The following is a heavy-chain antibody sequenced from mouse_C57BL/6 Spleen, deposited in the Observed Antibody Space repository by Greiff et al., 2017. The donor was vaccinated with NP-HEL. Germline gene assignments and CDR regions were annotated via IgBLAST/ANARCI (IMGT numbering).Heavy chain of an antibody. V-gene: IGHV14-4*01. CDR3: TTGGGYDRAY. CDR1: GFNIKDDY. Sequence: VQLQQSGAELVRPGASVKLSCTASGFNIKDDYMHWVKQRPEQGLEWIGWIDPENGDTEYASKFQGKATITADTSSNTAYLQLSSLTSEDTAVYYCTTGGGYDRAYWGQGTLVTVSA. D-gene: IGHD2-2*01. J-gene: IGHJ3*01. CDR2: IDPENGDT.